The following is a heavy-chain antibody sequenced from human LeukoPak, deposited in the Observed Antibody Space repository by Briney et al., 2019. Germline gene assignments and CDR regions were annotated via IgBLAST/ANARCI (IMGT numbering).Heavy chain of an antibody. CDR1: GFTFSDYW. Sequence: GGSLRLSCAGSGFTFSDYWMTWVRQAPGKGLEWVANIKEDGSDKQYVDSVKGRFTISRDNSKNTLYLQMDSLRAEDTAVYYCARMTGSSADYWGQGTLVTVSS. D-gene: IGHD1-26*01. V-gene: IGHV3-7*01. CDR3: ARMTGSSADY. CDR2: IKEDGSDK. J-gene: IGHJ4*02.